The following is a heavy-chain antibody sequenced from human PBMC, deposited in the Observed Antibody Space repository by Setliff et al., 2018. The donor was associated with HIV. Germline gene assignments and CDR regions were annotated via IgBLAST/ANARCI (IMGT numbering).Heavy chain of an antibody. D-gene: IGHD1-26*01. CDR2: IYHSGGT. CDR1: GGSISSSNW. J-gene: IGHJ5*01. V-gene: IGHV4-4*02. Sequence: SETLSLTCAVSGGSISSSNWWSWVRQPPGKGLEWIGEIYHSGGTNYNPSLKSRIIMSLDMSQNQFSLKLSSVTAADTAVYYCAKEGTSVDNWLDSWGPGTLVTVSS. CDR3: AKEGTSVDNWLDS.